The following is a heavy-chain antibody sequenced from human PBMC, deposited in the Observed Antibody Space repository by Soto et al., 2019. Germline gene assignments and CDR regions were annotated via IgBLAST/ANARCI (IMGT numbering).Heavy chain of an antibody. CDR2: FYSSGSI. CDR3: ARMYSSGSGWFHP. V-gene: IGHV4-31*02. J-gene: IGHJ5*02. CDR1: GYFIGAGGYY. Sequence: TSETLSLTCFVSGYFIGAGGYYWSWIRHHPGKGLEWIGSFYSSGSIIYNPSLRSRVSISGDMSTNQFSMSLPSVTAADTARYYCARMYSSGSGWFHPWGQGTLVTVSS. D-gene: IGHD6-19*01.